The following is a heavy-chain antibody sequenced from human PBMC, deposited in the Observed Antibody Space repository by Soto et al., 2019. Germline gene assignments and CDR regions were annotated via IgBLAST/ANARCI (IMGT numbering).Heavy chain of an antibody. CDR2: IYYNGNT. D-gene: IGHD7-27*01. CDR1: GGSISNHY. V-gene: IGHV4-59*11. Sequence: QVQLQESGPGLVKPSETLSLTCSVSGGSISNHYWSWIRQPPGKGLEWIGYIYYNGNTNYNPSLKRRVTMSVDTSRNQISLKLTTVTAADTAVYYCTRANWDSEYCGQGTLVTVSS. J-gene: IGHJ4*02. CDR3: TRANWDSEY.